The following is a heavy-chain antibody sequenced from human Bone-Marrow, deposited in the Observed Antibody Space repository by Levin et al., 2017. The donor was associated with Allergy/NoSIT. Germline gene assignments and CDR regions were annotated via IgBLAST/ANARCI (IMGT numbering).Heavy chain of an antibody. J-gene: IGHJ4*02. Sequence: ASVKVSCTLSGYDFIDYYIHWIRQAPGHGLEWMGWINPNSGDTLYAHKFQGRVTMTRDTSISTAYMEVTRLTSDDPAMYFCRSPQDEEFVSDFWGQGTLVTVSS. D-gene: IGHD3-10*01. CDR3: RSPQDEEFVSDF. V-gene: IGHV1-2*07. CDR2: INPNSGDT. CDR1: GYDFIDYY.